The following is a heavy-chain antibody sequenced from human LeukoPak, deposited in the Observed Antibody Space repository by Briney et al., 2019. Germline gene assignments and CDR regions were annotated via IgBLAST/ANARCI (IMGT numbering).Heavy chain of an antibody. CDR3: AKDESSSCWYPDY. J-gene: IGHJ4*02. D-gene: IGHD6-13*01. V-gene: IGHV3-30*18. Sequence: GGSLRLSCAAAEFTFSSYGMHWVRQAPGKGLEWVAVISYDGSNTYYADSVKGRFTISRDNSKDTLYLQMNSLRAEDTAVYYCAKDESSSCWYPDYWGQGTLVTASS. CDR1: EFTFSSYG. CDR2: ISYDGSNT.